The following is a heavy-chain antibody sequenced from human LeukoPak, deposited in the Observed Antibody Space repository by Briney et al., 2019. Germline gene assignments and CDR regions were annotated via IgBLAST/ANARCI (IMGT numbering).Heavy chain of an antibody. V-gene: IGHV1-24*01. CDR3: ATEVLWFGELSVDY. CDR2: FDPEDGET. Sequence: GASVKVSCKVSGYTLTELSMHWVRQAPGKGLEWMGGFDPEDGETIYAQKFQGRVTMTEDTSTDTAYMELSSLRSEDTAVYYCATEVLWFGELSVDYWGQGTLVTVSS. J-gene: IGHJ4*02. D-gene: IGHD3-10*01. CDR1: GYTLTELS.